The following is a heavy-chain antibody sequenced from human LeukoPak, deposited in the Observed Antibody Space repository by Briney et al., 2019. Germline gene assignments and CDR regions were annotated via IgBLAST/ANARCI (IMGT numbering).Heavy chain of an antibody. V-gene: IGHV3-30*18. Sequence: GRSLRLSCAASGFTFSSYGMHWVRQAPGKGLEWVAVISYDGSNKYYADSVKGRFTISRDNSKNTLYLQMNSLRAEDTAVYYCAKDLPKRDRDYYYYYGMDVWGQGTTVTVSS. CDR3: AKDLPKRDRDYYYYYGMDV. J-gene: IGHJ6*02. CDR1: GFTFSSYG. CDR2: ISYDGSNK.